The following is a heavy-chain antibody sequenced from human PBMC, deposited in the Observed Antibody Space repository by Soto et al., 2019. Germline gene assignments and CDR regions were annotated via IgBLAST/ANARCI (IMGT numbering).Heavy chain of an antibody. CDR2: MSSDGNKK. CDR1: DFSVTSHS. D-gene: IGHD1-1*01. J-gene: IGHJ4*01. Sequence: VRLVESGGGVAQPGGSLRLSCAASDFSVTSHSMYWVRQTPGKGLDWVAFMSSDGNKKHYADSVEGRFTISRDDSKSTVFLQMSSLRAADTAIYYCARERYSFGRYFDFWGHGTPVTVSS. CDR3: ARERYSFGRYFDF. V-gene: IGHV3-30-3*01.